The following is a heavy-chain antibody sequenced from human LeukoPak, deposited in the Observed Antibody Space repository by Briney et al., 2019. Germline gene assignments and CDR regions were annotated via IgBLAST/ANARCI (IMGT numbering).Heavy chain of an antibody. D-gene: IGHD1-7*01. V-gene: IGHV1-2*06. CDR1: GYTFTGYY. J-gene: IGHJ4*02. CDR2: INPNSGGT. Sequence: GASVKVSCKSSGYTFTGYYMHWVRQAPGQGLEWKGRINPNSGGTNYAQKFQGRVTMTRDTSISTAYMELSRLRSDDTAVYYCARGRNYYLFDDYWGQGTLVTVSS. CDR3: ARGRNYYLFDDY.